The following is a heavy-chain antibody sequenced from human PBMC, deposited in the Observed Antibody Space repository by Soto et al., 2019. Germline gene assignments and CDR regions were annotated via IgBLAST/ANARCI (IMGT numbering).Heavy chain of an antibody. J-gene: IGHJ6*01. D-gene: IGHD3-10*01. CDR3: APSLTRGVNSLPNYYYYYGMDV. CDR1: GGTFSSYA. V-gene: IGHV1-69*13. Sequence: ASVKVSCKASGGTFSSYAISWVRQAPGQGLEWMGGIIPIFGTANYAQKFQGRVTITADESTSTAYMELSSLRSEDTAVYYCAPSLTRGVNSLPNYYYYYGMDVWGQGTTVTV. CDR2: IIPIFGTA.